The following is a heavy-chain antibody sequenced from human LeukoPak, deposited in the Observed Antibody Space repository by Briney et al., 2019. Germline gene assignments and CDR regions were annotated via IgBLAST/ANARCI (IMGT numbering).Heavy chain of an antibody. V-gene: IGHV3-49*04. J-gene: IGHJ3*02. D-gene: IGHD6-19*01. CDR2: IRSKAYGGTT. CDR3: TRDRGYSSGWYTDAFDI. Sequence: GGSLRLSCTASGFTFGDYAMSWVRQAPGKGLEWVGFIRSKAYGGTTGYAASVKGRFTISRDDSKSIAYLQMNSLKTEDTAVYYCTRDRGYSSGWYTDAFDIWGQGTMVTVSS. CDR1: GFTFGDYA.